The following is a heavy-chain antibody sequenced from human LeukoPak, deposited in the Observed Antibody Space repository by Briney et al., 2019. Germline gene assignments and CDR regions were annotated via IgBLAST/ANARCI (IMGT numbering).Heavy chain of an antibody. CDR1: GFTLSSYA. CDR3: ARSLKWNLVGFDY. Sequence: GGSLRLPCAASGFTLSSYAMNWVRQAPGKGLEWVSVINNSGDNTFYADSVKGRFTISRDNSKNTLYLQMSSLRGEDTAVYYCARSLKWNLVGFDYWGRGPVLTVSS. CDR2: INNSGDNT. D-gene: IGHD1-1*01. J-gene: IGHJ4*02. V-gene: IGHV3-23*01.